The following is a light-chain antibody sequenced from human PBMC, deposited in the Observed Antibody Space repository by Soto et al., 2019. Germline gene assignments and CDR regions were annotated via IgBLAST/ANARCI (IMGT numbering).Light chain of an antibody. CDR3: QQYNNWPPDRT. CDR1: QSVSSN. V-gene: IGKV3-15*01. J-gene: IGKJ1*01. Sequence: EIVMTQSPATLSVSPGERATLSCRASQSVSSNLAWYQQKPGQAPRLLISGASTRATGIPARFSGSGSGTEFTLTISSLQSEDFAIYFCQQYNNWPPDRTFGQGTKVEI. CDR2: GAS.